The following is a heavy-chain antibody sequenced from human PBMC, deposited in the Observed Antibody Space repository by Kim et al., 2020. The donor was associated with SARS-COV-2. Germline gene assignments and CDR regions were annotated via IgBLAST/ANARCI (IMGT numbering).Heavy chain of an antibody. CDR2: ISYDGSNK. CDR1: GFTFSSYA. Sequence: GGSLRLSCAASGFTFSSYAMHWVRQAPGKGLEWVAVISYDGSNKYYADSVKGRFTISRDNSKNTLYLQMNSLRAEDTAVYYCAREAAPYYYDSSGYPPTYFDYWGQGTLVTVSS. D-gene: IGHD3-22*01. J-gene: IGHJ4*02. V-gene: IGHV3-30*04. CDR3: AREAAPYYYDSSGYPPTYFDY.